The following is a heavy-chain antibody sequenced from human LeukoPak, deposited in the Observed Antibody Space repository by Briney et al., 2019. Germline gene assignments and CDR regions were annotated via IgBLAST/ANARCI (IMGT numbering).Heavy chain of an antibody. CDR1: GYTFTSYA. D-gene: IGHD3-10*01. Sequence: ASVKVSCKASGYTFTSYAMHWVRQAPGQRLEWMGWINAGNGNTKYSQEFQGRVTITRDTSASTAYMELSSLRSEDMAVYYCARGVATYGIFYYYYYYMDVWGKGTTVTVSS. J-gene: IGHJ6*03. V-gene: IGHV1-3*03. CDR2: INAGNGNT. CDR3: ARGVATYGIFYYYYYYMDV.